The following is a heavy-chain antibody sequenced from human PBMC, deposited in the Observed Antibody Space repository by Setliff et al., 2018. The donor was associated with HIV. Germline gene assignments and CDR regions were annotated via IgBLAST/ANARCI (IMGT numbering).Heavy chain of an antibody. CDR2: IHYNEKT. D-gene: IGHD6-19*01. Sequence: ETLSLTCTVSGGSASNSRYYWAWIRQPPGKGLEYIGSIHYNEKTYYNPSLKSRVTISVDTSKNQFSLKLSSVTAADTAVYYCARRRSSGWYHYFDYWGQGTLVTVSS. V-gene: IGHV4-39*07. CDR1: GGSASNSRYY. CDR3: ARRRSSGWYHYFDY. J-gene: IGHJ4*02.